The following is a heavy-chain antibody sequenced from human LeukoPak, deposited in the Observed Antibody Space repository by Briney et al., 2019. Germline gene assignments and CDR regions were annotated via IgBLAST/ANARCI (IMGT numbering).Heavy chain of an antibody. D-gene: IGHD2-15*01. V-gene: IGHV3-21*01. CDR3: ARDCSSSAFDI. CDR1: GFAFNIYT. J-gene: IGHJ3*02. CDR2: IGSSSRYI. Sequence: GGSLRLSCAASGFAFNIYTMTWVRQAPGKGLEWVSSIGSSSRYIYYADSVKGRFTISRDNDKNSVYPQMNSLRAEDTAVYYCARDCSSSAFDIWGQGTMVTVSS.